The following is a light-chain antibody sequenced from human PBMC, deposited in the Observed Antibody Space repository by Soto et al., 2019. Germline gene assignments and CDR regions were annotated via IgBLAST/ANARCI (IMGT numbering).Light chain of an antibody. J-gene: IGLJ3*02. V-gene: IGLV2-14*01. Sequence: QSALTQPASVSGSPGQSITISCTGTNSDVGIYNYVSWYQQHPGKAPKLMIYEVTNRPSGVSDRFSGSKSGNTASLTISGLQAEDEADYYCNSYTSSNTRVFGGGTKVTVL. CDR2: EVT. CDR3: NSYTSSNTRV. CDR1: NSDVGIYNY.